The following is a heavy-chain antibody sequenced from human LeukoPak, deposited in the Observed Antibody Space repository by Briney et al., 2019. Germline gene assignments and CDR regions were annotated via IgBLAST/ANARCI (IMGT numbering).Heavy chain of an antibody. Sequence: SETLSLTCTVSGGSISSGGYYWSWIRQHPGKGLEWIGYIYYSGSTYYNPSLKSRVSISGDTSRKQFSLKLNSVTAADTAVYYCARRSAGTGFDYWGQESLVTVSS. V-gene: IGHV4-31*03. CDR1: GGSISSGGYY. CDR3: ARRSAGTGFDY. CDR2: IYYSGST. D-gene: IGHD6-13*01. J-gene: IGHJ4*02.